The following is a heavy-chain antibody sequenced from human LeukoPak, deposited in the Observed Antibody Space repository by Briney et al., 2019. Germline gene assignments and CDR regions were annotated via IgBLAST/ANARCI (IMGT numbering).Heavy chain of an antibody. D-gene: IGHD4-17*01. CDR2: IYYSGST. J-gene: IGHJ4*02. CDR1: GGSISSSSYS. Sequence: SETLSLTCTVSGGSISSSSYSWGWIRQPPGKGLEWIGSIYYSGSTYYNPSLKSRVTISVDTSKNQFSLKLSSVTAADTAVYYCARHDPTVTTPYFDYWGQGTLVTVSS. CDR3: ARHDPTVTTPYFDY. V-gene: IGHV4-39*01.